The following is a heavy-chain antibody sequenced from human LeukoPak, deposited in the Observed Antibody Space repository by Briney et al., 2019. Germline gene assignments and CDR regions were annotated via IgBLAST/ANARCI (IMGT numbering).Heavy chain of an antibody. CDR2: ISSSGSTV. V-gene: IGHV3-48*03. CDR1: EVTLSNYE. J-gene: IGHJ4*02. Sequence: GGSLRLSCAASEVTLSNYEMTWVRQAPGKGLEWVAYISSSGSTVYYADSVKGRFTISRDNAKNSLYLQMNSLRAEDTAVYYCATDLSSGWYLSSASYYFDYWGQGTLVTVSS. CDR3: ATDLSSGWYLSSASYYFDY. D-gene: IGHD6-19*01.